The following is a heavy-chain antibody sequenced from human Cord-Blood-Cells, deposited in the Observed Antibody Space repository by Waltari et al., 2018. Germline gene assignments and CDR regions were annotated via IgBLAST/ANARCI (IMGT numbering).Heavy chain of an antibody. CDR1: GGSILSSSYY. CDR3: AAELGGYFDL. Sequence: QLQLQESGPGLVKPSETLSFTCTLSGGSILSSSYYWGWIRRPPGKRLEWIGSIYYSGSTYYNPSIKCRVTISVDTSKSQFSLKLSSVTAADTAVYCCAAELGGYFDLWGRGTLVTVSS. V-gene: IGHV4-39*01. CDR2: IYYSGST. D-gene: IGHD7-27*01. J-gene: IGHJ2*01.